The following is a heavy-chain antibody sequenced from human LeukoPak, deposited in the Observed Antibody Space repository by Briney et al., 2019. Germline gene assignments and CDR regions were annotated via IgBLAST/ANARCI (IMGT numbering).Heavy chain of an antibody. D-gene: IGHD3-10*01. Sequence: GGSLRLSCAASGFTFSSYWMHWVRQAPGKGLEWVSAISGTGGNTDYADSVMGRFTISRDNSKSTLYLQMNSLRAEDTAVYYCAKRPQAGYFDYWGQGTLVTVSS. CDR1: GFTFSSYW. V-gene: IGHV3-23*01. CDR3: AKRPQAGYFDY. J-gene: IGHJ4*02. CDR2: ISGTGGNT.